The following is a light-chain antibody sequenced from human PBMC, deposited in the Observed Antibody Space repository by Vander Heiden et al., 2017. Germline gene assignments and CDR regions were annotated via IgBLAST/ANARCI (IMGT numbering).Light chain of an antibody. CDR2: EDT. J-gene: IGLJ3*02. V-gene: IGLV3-10*01. CDR3: YSTGSSGNQGV. Sequence: SSDLTQPPSASASPGQTARFTCPGVPSPQKFAYWYQQKSSQAPVLVIFEDTKRPSGIPKRFSGSSSGTLATLTISGAQVEDEADYYCYSTGSSGNQGVFGGGTKVTLL. CDR1: PSPQKF.